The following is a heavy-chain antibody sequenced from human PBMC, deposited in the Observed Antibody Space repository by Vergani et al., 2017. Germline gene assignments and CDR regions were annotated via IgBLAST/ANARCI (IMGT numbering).Heavy chain of an antibody. CDR1: GGSFSGYY. CDR3: ARGSSFDL. CDR2: INHSGST. V-gene: IGHV4-34*01. Sequence: QVQLQQWGAGLLKPSETLSLTCAVYGGSFSGYYWSWIRQPPGKGLEWIGEINHSGSTNYNPSLKSRVTISVDTSKNQFSLKLGSVTAADTAVYYCARGSSFDLWGRGTLVTVSS. J-gene: IGHJ2*01.